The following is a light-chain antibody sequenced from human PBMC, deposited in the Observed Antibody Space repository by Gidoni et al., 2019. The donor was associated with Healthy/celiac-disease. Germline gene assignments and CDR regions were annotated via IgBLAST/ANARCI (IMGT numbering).Light chain of an antibody. J-gene: IGKJ3*01. CDR2: AAS. CDR1: HSISSY. V-gene: IGKV1-39*01. Sequence: DIKMTHSPSSLSASVGERVTITCPATHSISSYLNWYQQKPGNAPKLLIYAASSLQSGVPSRFSGSGSGTDFTLTISSLQPEDFATYYCQQSYSTPFTFGPGTKVDIK. CDR3: QQSYSTPFT.